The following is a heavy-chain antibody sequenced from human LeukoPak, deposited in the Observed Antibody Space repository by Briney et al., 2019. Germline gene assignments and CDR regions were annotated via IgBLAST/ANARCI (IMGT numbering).Heavy chain of an antibody. CDR2: ISGSGGST. J-gene: IGHJ5*02. Sequence: GGSLRLSCAASGFTFSSYAMSWVRQAPGKGLEWVSAISGSGGSTYYADSVKGRFTISRDNSKNTLYLQMNSLRAEAPAVYYCANRYALTFGGVTNPWGQGTLVTVSS. D-gene: IGHD3-16*01. CDR1: GFTFSSYA. V-gene: IGHV3-23*01. CDR3: ANRYALTFGGVTNP.